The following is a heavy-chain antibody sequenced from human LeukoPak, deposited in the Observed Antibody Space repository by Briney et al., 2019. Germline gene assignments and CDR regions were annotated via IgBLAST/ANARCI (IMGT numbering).Heavy chain of an antibody. CDR1: GGSISSSY. D-gene: IGHD3-3*01. V-gene: IGHV4-4*07. J-gene: IGHJ4*02. Sequence: SETLSLTCTVSGGSISSSYWSWIRQPPGKGLKWFGGIYTSGSTNYNPSLKSRVTMSVDTSKNQFSLKLSSVTAADTAVYYCARDLSTYDFWSGYFDYWGQGTLVTVSS. CDR3: ARDLSTYDFWSGYFDY. CDR2: IYTSGST.